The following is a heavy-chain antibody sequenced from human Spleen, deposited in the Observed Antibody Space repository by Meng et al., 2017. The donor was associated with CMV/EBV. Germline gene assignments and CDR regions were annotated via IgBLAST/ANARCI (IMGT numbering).Heavy chain of an antibody. Sequence: GGSLRLSCAASGFTFNNYWMTWVRQAPGKGLEWVSYISGDSSVIYYADSVKGRFTISRDNAKNSLYLQMNGLRAEDTAVYYCARVPMAADGTTFDYWGQGNMVTVSS. CDR2: ISGDSSVI. J-gene: IGHJ4*02. D-gene: IGHD6-13*01. CDR1: GFTFNNYW. CDR3: ARVPMAADGTTFDY. V-gene: IGHV3-48*04.